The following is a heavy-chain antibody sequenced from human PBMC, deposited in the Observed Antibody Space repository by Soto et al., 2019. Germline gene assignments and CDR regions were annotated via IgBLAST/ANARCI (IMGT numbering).Heavy chain of an antibody. J-gene: IGHJ4*02. CDR2: VSPSGGIT. Sequence: EVQVLESGGDLIQPGGSLRLSCVVSGFAFNNNAIHWVRQAPGKGLEWVSGVSPSGGITYYSDSVKGRFTISRDNSKNTVHLQMNSLRAEDTAVYYCAKVPSAAPFFDSWGQGTLVTVSS. D-gene: IGHD2-15*01. CDR1: GFAFNNNA. V-gene: IGHV3-23*01. CDR3: AKVPSAAPFFDS.